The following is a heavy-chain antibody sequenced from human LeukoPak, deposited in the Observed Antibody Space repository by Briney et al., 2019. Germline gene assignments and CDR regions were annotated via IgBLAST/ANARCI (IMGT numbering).Heavy chain of an antibody. CDR1: GFTSSSYA. V-gene: IGHV3-23*01. Sequence: SGGSLRLSCAASGFTSSSYAMSWVRQAPGKGLEWVSAISGSGGSTYYADSVKGRFTISRDNSKNTLYLQMNSLRAEDTAVYYCAKAGWYSSSCYVDYWGQGTLVTVSS. CDR3: AKAGWYSSSCYVDY. J-gene: IGHJ4*02. CDR2: ISGSGGST. D-gene: IGHD6-6*01.